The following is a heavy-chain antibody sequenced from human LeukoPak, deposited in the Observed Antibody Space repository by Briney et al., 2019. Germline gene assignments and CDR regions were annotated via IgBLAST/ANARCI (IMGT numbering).Heavy chain of an antibody. Sequence: SETLSLTCTVSGGSISSYYWSWIRQPPGKGLEWIGYIYYSGSTNYNPSLKSRVTISVDTSKNQFSLKLSSVTAADTAVYYCARGRDGYNSLDYWGQGTLVTVSS. D-gene: IGHD5-24*01. CDR1: GGSISSYY. CDR3: ARGRDGYNSLDY. CDR2: IYYSGST. V-gene: IGHV4-59*01. J-gene: IGHJ4*02.